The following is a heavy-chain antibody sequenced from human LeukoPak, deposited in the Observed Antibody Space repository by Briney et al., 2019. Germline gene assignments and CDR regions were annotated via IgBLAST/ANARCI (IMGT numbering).Heavy chain of an antibody. CDR3: ARDPPPYHYGSGSRSLGYYMDV. V-gene: IGHV4-38-2*02. CDR2: THTSGST. D-gene: IGHD3-10*01. CDR1: GYSISSGYY. J-gene: IGHJ6*03. Sequence: SETLSLTCAVSGYSISSGYYWGWIRQPPGNGLEWIGRTHTSGSTNYNPSLKSRVTMSVDTSKNQFSLKLSSVTAADTAVYYCARDPPPYHYGSGSRSLGYYMDVWGKGTTVTVSS.